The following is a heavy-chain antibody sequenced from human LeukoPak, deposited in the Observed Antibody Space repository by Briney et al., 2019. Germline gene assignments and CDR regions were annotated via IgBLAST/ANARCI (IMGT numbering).Heavy chain of an antibody. V-gene: IGHV1-2*02. Sequence: ASVKVSCKASGYTFTGYYMHWVRQAPGQGLEWVGWINPNSGGTNYAQKFQGRVTMTRDTSISTAYMELSRLRSDDTAVYYCARVRRGIVVVVAAANWFDPWGQGTLVTVSS. CDR1: GYTFTGYY. CDR2: INPNSGGT. CDR3: ARVRRGIVVVVAAANWFDP. D-gene: IGHD2-15*01. J-gene: IGHJ5*02.